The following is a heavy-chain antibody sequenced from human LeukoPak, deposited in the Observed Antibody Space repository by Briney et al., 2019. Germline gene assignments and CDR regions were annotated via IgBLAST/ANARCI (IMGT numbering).Heavy chain of an antibody. CDR1: GYTFTSYY. J-gene: IGHJ4*02. D-gene: IGHD2-21*02. V-gene: IGHV1-46*01. Sequence: ASVKVSCKASGYTFTSYYMHWVRPAPGQGLEWMGIINPSGGSTSYAQKFQGRVTMTRDTSTSTVYMELSSLRSEDTAVYYCARDPTPYCGGDCYSGDYFDYWGQGTLVTVSS. CDR3: ARDPTPYCGGDCYSGDYFDY. CDR2: INPSGGST.